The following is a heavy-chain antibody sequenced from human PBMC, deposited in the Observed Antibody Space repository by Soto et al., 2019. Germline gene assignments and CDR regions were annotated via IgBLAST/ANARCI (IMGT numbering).Heavy chain of an antibody. J-gene: IGHJ4*02. Sequence: QIQMVQSGAEVKQPGASVKISCKTSGYTFSSYSINWVRQAPGQGLEWMAWISTTSGNTHYAERVQGRVTVTLDKSAGTAFMEMWGLTSDDTAVYFCARYNGYYDFWGQGTLVTVSS. V-gene: IGHV1-18*01. CDR3: ARYNGYYDF. D-gene: IGHD2-8*01. CDR1: GYTFSSYS. CDR2: ISTTSGNT.